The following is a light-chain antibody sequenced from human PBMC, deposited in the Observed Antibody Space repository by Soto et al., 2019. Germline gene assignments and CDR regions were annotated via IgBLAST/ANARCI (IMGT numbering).Light chain of an antibody. J-gene: IGKJ1*01. CDR1: QSVSSSY. CDR3: QQYGPT. CDR2: GAS. V-gene: IGKV3-20*01. Sequence: ESVLTQSPGTLSLSRGERATLSCRASQSVSSSYLAWYQQKPGPAPSLLIYGASSRATGIPDRFSGSGSGTDFTLTISRLEPEDFAVYYCQQYGPTFGQGTKVDIK.